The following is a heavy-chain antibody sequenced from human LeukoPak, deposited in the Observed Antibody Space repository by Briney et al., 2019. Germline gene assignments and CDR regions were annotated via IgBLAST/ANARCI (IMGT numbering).Heavy chain of an antibody. CDR2: ISSISSYI. CDR1: GYTFSRSS. Sequence: GGCLRLSCAVSGYTFSRSSINWVPEAPGKGWEWVSSISSISSYIYYADSVKGRFTISTDNAKNTLDLQMNSLRAEDTAVYYCARDVRSGDDRGSYYYYGMDVWGQGTTVTVSS. V-gene: IGHV3-21*01. J-gene: IGHJ6*02. D-gene: IGHD5-12*01. CDR3: ARDVRSGDDRGSYYYYGMDV.